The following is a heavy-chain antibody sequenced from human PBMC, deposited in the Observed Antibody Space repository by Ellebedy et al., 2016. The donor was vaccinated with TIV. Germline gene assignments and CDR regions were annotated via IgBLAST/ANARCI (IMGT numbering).Heavy chain of an antibody. CDR2: IYHSGSI. D-gene: IGHD2-15*01. Sequence: LRLSCTVSGDSISSGDSHWSWIRQSPGKGLEWIGYIYHSGSIDYNPSLKSRVTISPDTSKNQFSLRLSSVTATDSGVYYCVRGCSVSCYYYWALDVWGQGTTVIVSS. CDR1: GDSISSGDSH. J-gene: IGHJ6*02. V-gene: IGHV4-30-4*01. CDR3: VRGCSVSCYYYWALDV.